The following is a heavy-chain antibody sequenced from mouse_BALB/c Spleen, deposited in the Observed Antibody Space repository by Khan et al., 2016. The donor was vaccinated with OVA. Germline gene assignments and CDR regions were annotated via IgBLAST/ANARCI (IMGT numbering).Heavy chain of an antibody. J-gene: IGHJ3*01. V-gene: IGHV2-3*01. CDR2: IWGDGST. Sequence: QVQLKESGPGLVAPSQSLSIRCTVSGLSLTNYGVSWVRQTPGKGLEWLGVIWGDGSTNYHSVLKSRLSISKDNSNSQVFVKLNSLQTDDTATYYCAIIYYGYDWFAYWGQGTLVTVSA. CDR1: GLSLTNYG. CDR3: AIIYYGYDWFAY. D-gene: IGHD2-2*01.